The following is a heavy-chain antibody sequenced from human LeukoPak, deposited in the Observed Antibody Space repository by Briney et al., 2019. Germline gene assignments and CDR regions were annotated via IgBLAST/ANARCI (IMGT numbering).Heavy chain of an antibody. V-gene: IGHV4-38-2*02. CDR3: ARVGYYYDSSGYYYEAGFDY. CDR2: IYHSGST. J-gene: IGHJ4*02. D-gene: IGHD3-22*01. CDR1: GYSISSGYY. Sequence: SETLSLTCTVSGYSISSGYYWGWIRQPPGKGLEWIGSIYHSGSTYYNPSLKSRVTISVGTSKNQFSLKLSSVTAADTAVYYCARVGYYYDSSGYYYEAGFDYWGQGTLVTVSS.